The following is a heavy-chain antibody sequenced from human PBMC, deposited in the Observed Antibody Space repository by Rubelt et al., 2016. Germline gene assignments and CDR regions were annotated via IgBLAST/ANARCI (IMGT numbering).Heavy chain of an antibody. V-gene: IGHV4-59*08. CDR3: ARGPNGGIAARPGWFDP. CDR1: GGSISSSY. D-gene: IGHD6-6*01. J-gene: IGHJ5*02. Sequence: QVQLQESGPGLVKPSETLSLTCTVSGGSISSSYWSWIRQPPGKGLERIGYLYYSGSTYDNPSLKGRVTKFVDTSKNQCSLKLRSGTAAETAVYYCARGPNGGIAARPGWFDPWGQGTLVTVSS. CDR2: LYYSGST.